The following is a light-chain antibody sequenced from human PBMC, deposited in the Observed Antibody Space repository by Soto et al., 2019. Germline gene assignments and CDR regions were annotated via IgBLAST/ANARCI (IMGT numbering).Light chain of an antibody. CDR3: QQTYTTPEIT. J-gene: IGKJ5*01. V-gene: IGKV1-39*01. Sequence: RGTNTCRASQSISISLNWYQVKPGKAPNLLMYGASYLKSGVPTRFSGSGSGTGFTLTISSLQTEDFANYDGQQTYTTPEITFGQGTRLEI. CDR2: GAS. CDR1: QSISIS.